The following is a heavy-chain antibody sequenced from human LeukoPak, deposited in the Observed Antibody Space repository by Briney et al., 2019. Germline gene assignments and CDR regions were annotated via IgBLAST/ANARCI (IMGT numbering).Heavy chain of an antibody. CDR2: TSAYNGNT. D-gene: IGHD3-10*01. J-gene: IGHJ4*02. CDR1: GYTFTSYG. V-gene: IGHV1-18*01. Sequence: GASVKVSCKASGYTFTSYGISWVRQAPGQGLEWMGWTSAYNGNTNYAQKLQGRVTMTTDTSTSTAYMELRSLRSDDTAVYFCARGDYYGSGNYYKKTVDFWGQGTLVTVSS. CDR3: ARGDYYGSGNYYKKTVDF.